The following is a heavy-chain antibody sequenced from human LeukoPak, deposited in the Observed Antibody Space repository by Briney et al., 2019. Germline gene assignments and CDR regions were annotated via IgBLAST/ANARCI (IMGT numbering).Heavy chain of an antibody. CDR2: IYTSGST. J-gene: IGHJ6*02. CDR3: ARDEILLWFGTYYYYGMDV. D-gene: IGHD3-10*01. V-gene: IGHV4-4*07. Sequence: SETLSLTCTVSGGSISSYYWSWIRQPAGKGLEWIGRIYTSGSTNYNPSLKSRVTMSVDTSKNQFSLKLSSVTAADTAVYYCARDEILLWFGTYYYYGMDVWGQGTTVTVSS. CDR1: GGSISSYY.